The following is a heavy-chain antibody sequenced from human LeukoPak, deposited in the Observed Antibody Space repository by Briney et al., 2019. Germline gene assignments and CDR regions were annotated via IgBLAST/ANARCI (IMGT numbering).Heavy chain of an antibody. J-gene: IGHJ4*02. CDR2: IYYSGST. Sequence: NPSETLSLTCTVSGGSISSGGYYWSWIRQHPGKGLEWIGYIYYSGSTYYNPSLKSRVTISVDTSKNQFSLKLSSVTAADTAVYYCAREGYYYDSSGYYENIIDYWGQGTLVTVSS. V-gene: IGHV4-31*03. D-gene: IGHD3-22*01. CDR3: AREGYYYDSSGYYENIIDY. CDR1: GGSISSGGYY.